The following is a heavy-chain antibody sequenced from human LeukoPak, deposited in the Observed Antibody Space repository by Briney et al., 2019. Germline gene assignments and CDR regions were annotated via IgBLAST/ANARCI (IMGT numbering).Heavy chain of an antibody. CDR2: INHSGST. CDR1: GGSFSGYY. V-gene: IGHV4-34*01. Sequence: SETLSLTCAVHGGSFSGYYWSWIRQPPGKGLEWIGEINHSGSTNYNPSLKSRVTISVDTSKNQFSLKLSSVTAADTAVYYCARGAGEDYYDSSGYAKSWDYWGQGTLVTVSS. J-gene: IGHJ4*02. D-gene: IGHD3-22*01. CDR3: ARGAGEDYYDSSGYAKSWDY.